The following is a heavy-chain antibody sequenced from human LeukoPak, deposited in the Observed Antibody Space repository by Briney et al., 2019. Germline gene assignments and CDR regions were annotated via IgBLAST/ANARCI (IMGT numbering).Heavy chain of an antibody. CDR1: GFTFSSYS. J-gene: IGHJ4*02. D-gene: IGHD3-22*01. CDR2: ISSSSSYI. CDR3: ARSGDSSGYYPVDY. V-gene: IGHV3-21*01. Sequence: GGSLRLSCAASGFTFSSYSMNWVRQAPGKGLEWVSSISSSSSYIYYADSVKGRFTISGDNAKNSLYLQMNSLRAEDTAVYYCARSGDSSGYYPVDYWGQGTLVTVSS.